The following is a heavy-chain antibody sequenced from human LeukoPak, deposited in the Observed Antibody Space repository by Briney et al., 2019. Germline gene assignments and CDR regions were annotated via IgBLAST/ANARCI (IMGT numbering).Heavy chain of an antibody. CDR3: AKGRIAVAVGFDY. D-gene: IGHD6-19*01. J-gene: IGHJ4*02. V-gene: IGHV3-23*01. CDR1: GFTFSSYA. Sequence: HPGGSLRLSCAASGFTFSSYAMSWVRQAPGKGLEWVSAISGSGGSTYYADSVKGRFTISRGNSKNTLYLQMNSLRAEDTAVYYCAKGRIAVAVGFDYWGQGTLVTVSS. CDR2: ISGSGGST.